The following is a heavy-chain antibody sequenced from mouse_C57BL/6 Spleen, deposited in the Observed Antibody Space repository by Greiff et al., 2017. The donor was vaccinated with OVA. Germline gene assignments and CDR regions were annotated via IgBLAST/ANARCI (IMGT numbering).Heavy chain of an antibody. CDR3: ARHYDYDQAWFAY. Sequence: QVQLQQPGAELVRPGSSVKLSCKASGYTFTSYWMDWVKQRPGQGLEWIGNIYPSDSETHYNQKFKDKATLTVDKSSSTAYMQLSSLTSEDSAVYYCARHYDYDQAWFAYWGQGTLVTVSA. CDR2: IYPSDSET. V-gene: IGHV1-61*01. J-gene: IGHJ3*01. CDR1: GYTFTSYW. D-gene: IGHD2-4*01.